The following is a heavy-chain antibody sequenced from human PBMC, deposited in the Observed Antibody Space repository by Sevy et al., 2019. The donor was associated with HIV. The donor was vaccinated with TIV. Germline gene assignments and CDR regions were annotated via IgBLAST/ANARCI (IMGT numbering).Heavy chain of an antibody. Sequence: GGSLRLSCAASGFTFSSYAMSWVRQAPGKGLEWVSTFSFGCGKINYADSVKGRFTISRDNSKNTLYLQMHSLRAEDMAVYYCAREGSSNPHDYWGQGTLVTVSS. CDR2: FSFGCGKI. CDR1: GFTFSSYA. CDR3: AREGSSNPHDY. D-gene: IGHD2-8*01. V-gene: IGHV3-23*01. J-gene: IGHJ4*02.